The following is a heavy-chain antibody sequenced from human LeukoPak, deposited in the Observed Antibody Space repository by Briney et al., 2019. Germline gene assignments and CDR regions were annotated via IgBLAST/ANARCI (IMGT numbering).Heavy chain of an antibody. CDR2: IYPGYSDT. J-gene: IGHJ4*02. D-gene: IGHD6-19*01. CDR3: ATLKGSSGWSPFDY. V-gene: IGHV5-51*01. Sequence: GESLKISCKGSGYSFTSYWIGWVRQMPGKGLEWMGIIYPGYSDTRYSPAFQCQVTIPADKSISPAYLQWSSLKASDTAMYYCATLKGSSGWSPFDYWGQGTLVTVSS. CDR1: GYSFTSYW.